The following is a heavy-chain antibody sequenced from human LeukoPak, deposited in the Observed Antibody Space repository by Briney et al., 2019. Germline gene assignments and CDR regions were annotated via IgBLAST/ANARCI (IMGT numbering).Heavy chain of an antibody. CDR3: AAPQRRYSSGWYDY. V-gene: IGHV3-30-3*01. Sequence: GGSLRLSCAASGFTFSSYAMHWVRQAPGKGLEWVAVISYDGSNKYYADSVKGRFTISRDNSKNTLYLRMNSLRAEDTAVYYCAAPQRRYSSGWYDYWGQGTLVTVSS. CDR1: GFTFSSYA. CDR2: ISYDGSNK. J-gene: IGHJ4*02. D-gene: IGHD6-19*01.